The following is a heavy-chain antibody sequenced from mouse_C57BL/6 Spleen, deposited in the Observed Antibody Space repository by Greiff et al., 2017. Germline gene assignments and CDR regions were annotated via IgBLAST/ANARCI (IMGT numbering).Heavy chain of an antibody. J-gene: IGHJ1*03. CDR1: GYTFTTYP. Sequence: VQREESGAELVKPGASVKMSCKASGYTFTTYPIEWMKQNHGKSLEWIGNFHPYNDDTKYNEKFKGKATLTVEKSSSTVYLELSRLTSDDSAVYYCARPYYYGSSWYFDVWGTGTTVTVSS. V-gene: IGHV1-47*01. CDR3: ARPYYYGSSWYFDV. D-gene: IGHD1-1*01. CDR2: FHPYNDDT.